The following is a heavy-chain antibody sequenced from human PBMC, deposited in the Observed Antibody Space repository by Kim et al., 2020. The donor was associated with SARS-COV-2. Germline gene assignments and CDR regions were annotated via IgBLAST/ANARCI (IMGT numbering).Heavy chain of an antibody. V-gene: IGHV4-39*01. D-gene: IGHD3-10*01. Sequence: SETLSLTCNVSGVSSSTNSYDWAWIRQPPGKGLEWIGSMSQSGGTDYNPSLNRRVTISADTSKKQIFLKLSSVAAADTALYFCARCRVSLPRFTFDLWGQGTMVIVSS. CDR1: GVSSSTNSYD. CDR3: ARCRVSLPRFTFDL. CDR2: MSQSGGT. J-gene: IGHJ3*01.